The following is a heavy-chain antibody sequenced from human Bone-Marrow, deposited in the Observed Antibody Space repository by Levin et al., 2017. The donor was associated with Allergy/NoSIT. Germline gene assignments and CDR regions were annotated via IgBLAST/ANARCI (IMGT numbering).Heavy chain of an antibody. CDR3: AREDGSTIDQ. Sequence: SQTLSLPCTVSCGSIRSGGYYWSWIRQQPGKGLEWIGYIYYSGNTYYNPSLKSRVMISVDTSKNQFSLKVSSVTAADTAVYYCAREDGSTIDQWGQGILVTVSS. V-gene: IGHV4-31*03. D-gene: IGHD1/OR15-1a*01. CDR1: CGSIRSGGYY. CDR2: IYYSGNT. J-gene: IGHJ4*02.